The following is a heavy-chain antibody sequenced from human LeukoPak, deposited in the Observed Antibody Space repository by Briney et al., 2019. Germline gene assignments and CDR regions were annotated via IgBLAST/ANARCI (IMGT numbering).Heavy chain of an antibody. CDR1: GYTFTSYY. J-gene: IGHJ4*02. D-gene: IGHD3-22*01. CDR3: ASVYYYDSSGYYYDY. Sequence: ASVKVSCKASGYTFTSYYMHWVRQAPGQGLEWMGIINPSGGSTSYAQKFQGRVTMTRDMSTSTVYVELSSLRSEDTAVYYCASVYYYDSSGYYYDYWGQGTLVTVSS. V-gene: IGHV1-46*01. CDR2: INPSGGST.